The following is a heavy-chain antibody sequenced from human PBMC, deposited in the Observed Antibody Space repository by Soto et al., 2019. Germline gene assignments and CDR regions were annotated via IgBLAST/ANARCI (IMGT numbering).Heavy chain of an antibody. CDR3: ATPKATYSSGYYYFDF. V-gene: IGHV1-69*01. CDR2: IIPLFGTA. CDR1: GGTFSTYA. Sequence: QVQLEQSGGEVKQPGSSVRVSCKTSGGTFSTYAINWVRQAPGQGLEWMGAIIPLFGTADYSQKFQGRVTITADESTSTAYMGLSSLRFDDTAVYFCATPKATYSSGYYYFDFWGQGTLVTVSS. D-gene: IGHD6-19*01. J-gene: IGHJ4*02.